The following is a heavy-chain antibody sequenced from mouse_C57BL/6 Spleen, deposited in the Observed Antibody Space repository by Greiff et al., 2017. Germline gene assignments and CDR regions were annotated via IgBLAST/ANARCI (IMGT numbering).Heavy chain of an antibody. D-gene: IGHD2-4*01. CDR1: GFTFSDYG. CDR2: ISNLAYSI. Sequence: EVKLVESGGGLVQPGGSLKLSCAASGFTFSDYGMAWVRQAPRKGPEWVAFISNLAYSIYYADTVTGRFTISRENAKNTLYLEMSSLRSEDTAMYYCARTDYDGGYYFDYWGQGTTLTVSS. J-gene: IGHJ2*01. CDR3: ARTDYDGGYYFDY. V-gene: IGHV5-15*01.